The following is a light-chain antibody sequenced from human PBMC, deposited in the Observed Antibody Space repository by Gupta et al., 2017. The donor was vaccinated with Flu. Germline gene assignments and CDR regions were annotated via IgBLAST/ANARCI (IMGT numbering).Light chain of an antibody. Sequence: QSALTQPRSVSGSPGPSVTISCTGTSSDVGRYNFVSWHNQHHPGNAHKVIIYDVSKRPSGVSGRFSGSKSGNTASLTISGLKVDDEANYYCGSYAGSSQVFGGGTKLTVL. CDR3: GSYAGSSQV. J-gene: IGLJ3*02. CDR2: DVS. CDR1: SSDVGRYNF. V-gene: IGLV2-11*01.